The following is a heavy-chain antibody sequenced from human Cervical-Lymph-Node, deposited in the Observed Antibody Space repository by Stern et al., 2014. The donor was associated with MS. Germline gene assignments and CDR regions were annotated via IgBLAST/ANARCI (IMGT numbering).Heavy chain of an antibody. Sequence: VHLVESGAEVKKPGESLKISCKVSGYDFTAYWIGWVRQTPGKGLEWMGIIYPGDSDTTYSPSFQGQVTISVDKSSSTAYVQWSTLKASDTAIYYCARRGYSYSLDYWGQGTLVTVSS. D-gene: IGHD5-18*01. J-gene: IGHJ4*02. V-gene: IGHV5-51*03. CDR3: ARRGYSYSLDY. CDR2: IYPGDSDT. CDR1: GYDFTAYW.